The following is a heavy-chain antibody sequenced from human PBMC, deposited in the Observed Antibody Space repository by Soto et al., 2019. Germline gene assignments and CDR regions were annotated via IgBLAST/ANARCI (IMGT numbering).Heavy chain of an antibody. Sequence: QLQLHESGPGLVKPSETLSLTCTVSGGSISSSSYYWGWIRQPPGKGLEWIGSIYYSGSTYYNPSLTSRVTISVDTSKNQFSLKLSSVTAADTAVYYCARHRIAVAVHFDSWGQGTLVTVSS. D-gene: IGHD6-19*01. CDR3: ARHRIAVAVHFDS. CDR2: IYYSGST. V-gene: IGHV4-39*01. CDR1: GGSISSSSYY. J-gene: IGHJ4*02.